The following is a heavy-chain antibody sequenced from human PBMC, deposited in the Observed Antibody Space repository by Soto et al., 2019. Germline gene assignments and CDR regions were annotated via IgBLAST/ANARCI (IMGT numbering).Heavy chain of an antibody. CDR1: GFTFSNYW. D-gene: IGHD6-13*01. Sequence: PGGSLRLSCVGSGFTFSNYWMHWVRQAPGKGLEWVAVISYDGSNKYYADSVKGRFTISRDNSKNTLYLQMNSLRAEDTAVYYCARSWQQLPSDYWGQGTLVTVSS. CDR3: ARSWQQLPSDY. CDR2: ISYDGSNK. V-gene: IGHV3-30-3*01. J-gene: IGHJ4*02.